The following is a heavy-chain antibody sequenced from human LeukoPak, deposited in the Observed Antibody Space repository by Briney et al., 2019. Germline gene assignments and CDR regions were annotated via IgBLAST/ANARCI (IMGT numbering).Heavy chain of an antibody. CDR3: AQGLRSYYYYGMDV. J-gene: IGHJ6*02. CDR1: GFTFSSYG. D-gene: IGHD1-14*01. CDR2: ISYDGSNK. Sequence: GGSLRLSCAASGFTFSSYGMHWARQAPGKGLEWVAVISYDGSNKYYADSVKGRFTISRDNSKNTLYLQMNSLRAEDTAVYYCAQGLRSYYYYGMDVWGQGTTVTVSS. V-gene: IGHV3-30*18.